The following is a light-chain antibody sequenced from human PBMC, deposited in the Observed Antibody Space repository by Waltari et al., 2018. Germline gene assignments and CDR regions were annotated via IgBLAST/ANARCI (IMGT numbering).Light chain of an antibody. CDR2: QDS. CDR1: KLGDKY. V-gene: IGLV3-1*01. J-gene: IGLJ2*01. CDR3: QAWDSSTHVV. Sequence: SYELPQPPSVSVSPGQTASITCPGDKLGDKYACWYPQKPGQSPVLVIYQDSKRPSGIPERFSGSNSGNTATLTISGTQAMDEADYYCQAWDSSTHVVFGGGTKLTVL.